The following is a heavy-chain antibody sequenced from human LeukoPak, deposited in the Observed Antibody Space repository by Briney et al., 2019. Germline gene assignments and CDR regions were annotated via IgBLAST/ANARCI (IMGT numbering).Heavy chain of an antibody. Sequence: HPGGSLRLSCAASGFTFSSYGMSWVRQAPGKGLEWVSAISGSGGSTYYADSVKGRFTISRDNSKNTLYLQMNSLRAEDTAVYYCAKDLPGWNDDFGNLDYWGQGTLVTVSS. CDR1: GFTFSSYG. CDR2: ISGSGGST. D-gene: IGHD1-1*01. J-gene: IGHJ4*02. V-gene: IGHV3-23*01. CDR3: AKDLPGWNDDFGNLDY.